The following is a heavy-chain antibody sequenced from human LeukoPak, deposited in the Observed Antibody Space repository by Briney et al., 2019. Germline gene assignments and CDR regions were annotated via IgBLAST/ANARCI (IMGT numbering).Heavy chain of an antibody. V-gene: IGHV1-18*01. CDR1: GYTFTSYG. CDR3: AREGWYSSSWPDAFDI. CDR2: ISAYNGNT. J-gene: IGHJ3*02. D-gene: IGHD6-13*01. Sequence: ASVKVSCKASGYTFTSYGISWVRQAPGQGLEWMGWISAYNGNTNYAQKLQGRVTMTTDTSTGTAYMELKSLRSDDTAVYCCAREGWYSSSWPDAFDIWGQGTMVTVSS.